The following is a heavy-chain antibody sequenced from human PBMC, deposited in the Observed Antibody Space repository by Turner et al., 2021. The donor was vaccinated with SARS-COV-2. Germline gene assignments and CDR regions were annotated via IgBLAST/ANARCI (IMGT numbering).Heavy chain of an antibody. Sequence: QLQLQESGPGLMKSSETLSLTCTVSGGSVRSSSYYWGWIRQPPGKGLEWIGNAYYKGNTYYNPSLKRRVTISVDTSKNQFSLNLNSVTAADTAMYYCASHRVGAIIYYDYGMDVWGQGATVTVSS. CDR2: AYYKGNT. CDR1: GGSVRSSSYY. J-gene: IGHJ6*02. CDR3: ASHRVGAIIYYDYGMDV. D-gene: IGHD1-26*01. V-gene: IGHV4-39*01.